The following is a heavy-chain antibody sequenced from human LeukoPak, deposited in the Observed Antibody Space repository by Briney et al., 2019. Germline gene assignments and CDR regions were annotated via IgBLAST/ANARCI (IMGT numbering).Heavy chain of an antibody. CDR2: IIPIFGTA. CDR1: GGTFSSYA. Sequence: GASVKVSCKASGGTFSSYAISWVRQAPGQGLEWMGGIIPIFGTANYAQKFQGRVTITADGSTGTAYMELSSLRSEDTAVYYCAREVVVAEGNWFDPWGQGTLVTVSS. J-gene: IGHJ5*02. D-gene: IGHD6-19*01. CDR3: AREVVVAEGNWFDP. V-gene: IGHV1-69*13.